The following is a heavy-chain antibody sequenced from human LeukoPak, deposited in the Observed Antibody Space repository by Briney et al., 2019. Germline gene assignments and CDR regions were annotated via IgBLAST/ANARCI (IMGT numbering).Heavy chain of an antibody. Sequence: GGSLRLSCAASGLTFSSYWMHWVRQAPGKGVVWVSRISSDGTSATYADSVKGRVTTSRDNAEPTLYLQMTTLRAQDTAVYYCASRVQSGWSFDYWGQGNLVTVSS. D-gene: IGHD6-19*01. CDR3: ASRVQSGWSFDY. V-gene: IGHV3-74*01. CDR2: ISSDGTSA. J-gene: IGHJ4*02. CDR1: GLTFSSYW.